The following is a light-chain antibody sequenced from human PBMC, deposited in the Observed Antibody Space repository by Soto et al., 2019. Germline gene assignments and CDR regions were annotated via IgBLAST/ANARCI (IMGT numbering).Light chain of an antibody. CDR1: QSVSSSY. Sequence: EIVLTQSPGTLSLSPGERATLSCRASQSVSSSYLAWYQQKPGQAPRLLIYGASSRATGIPDRFRGSGSGADFTLTISSLEPEDFAVYVCQQYGSSPPTFGQGTKVDIK. CDR2: GAS. J-gene: IGKJ1*01. CDR3: QQYGSSPPT. V-gene: IGKV3-20*01.